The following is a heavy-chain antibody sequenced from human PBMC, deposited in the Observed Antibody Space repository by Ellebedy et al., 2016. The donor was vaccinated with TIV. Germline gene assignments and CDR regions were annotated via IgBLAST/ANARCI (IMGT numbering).Heavy chain of an antibody. V-gene: IGHV3-7*03. CDR1: GSILSTYW. J-gene: IGHJ6*02. CDR3: AVYDSDTGALDG. CDR2: IKQDGSAK. Sequence: PGGSLRLSCATSGSILSTYWMTWVRQAPGKGLEWVANIKQDGSAKNFVESVKGRFTISRDNAKNSLYLQMSSLRAEDTAVYYCAVYDSDTGALDGWGQGTTVTVSS. D-gene: IGHD3-10*01.